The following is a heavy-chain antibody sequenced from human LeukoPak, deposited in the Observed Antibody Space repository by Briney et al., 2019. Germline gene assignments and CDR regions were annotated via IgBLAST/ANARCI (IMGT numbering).Heavy chain of an antibody. CDR3: ARGGPAAMVDP. CDR1: GFTSSSYW. Sequence: GGSLRLSCAASGFTSSSYWMSWVRQAPRKGLEWVANIKQDGSEKYYVDSVKGRFTISRDNAKNSLYLQMNSLRAEDTAVYYCARGGPAAMVDPWGQGTLVTVSS. V-gene: IGHV3-7*01. CDR2: IKQDGSEK. D-gene: IGHD2-2*01. J-gene: IGHJ5*02.